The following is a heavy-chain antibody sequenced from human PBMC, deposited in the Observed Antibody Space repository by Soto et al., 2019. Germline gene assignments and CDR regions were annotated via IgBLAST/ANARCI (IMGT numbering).Heavy chain of an antibody. J-gene: IGHJ3*02. CDR2: IYYSGST. CDR1: GGSISNSNYY. V-gene: IGHV4-39*01. Sequence: KPSETLSLTCTVSGGSISNSNYYWGWIRQPPGKGLEWIGSIYYSGSTSYNSSLKSRVTISVDTSKNQFSLRLTSVTAADTAVYYCASPTLGAFDIWGQGTMVTVSS. D-gene: IGHD3-16*01. CDR3: ASPTLGAFDI.